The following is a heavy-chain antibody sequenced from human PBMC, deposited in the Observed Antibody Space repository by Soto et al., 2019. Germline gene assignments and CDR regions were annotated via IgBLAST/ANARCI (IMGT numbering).Heavy chain of an antibody. CDR3: ARGGENWNQLKLFDY. CDR1: GGSFSGYY. V-gene: IGHV4-34*01. D-gene: IGHD1-1*01. J-gene: IGHJ4*02. CDR2: INHSGST. Sequence: SETLSLTCAVYGGSFSGYYWSWIRQPPGKGLEWIGEINHSGSTNYNPSLKSRVTISVDTSKNQFSLKLSSVTAADTAVYYCARGGENWNQLKLFDYWGQGTLVNRLL.